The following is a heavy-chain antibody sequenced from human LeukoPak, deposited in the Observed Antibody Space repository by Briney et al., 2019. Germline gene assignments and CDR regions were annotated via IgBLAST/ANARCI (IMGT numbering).Heavy chain of an antibody. CDR3: ARARREGSGYYSLLFDY. J-gene: IGHJ4*02. CDR1: GGSISSYY. Sequence: SETLSLTCTVSGGSISSYYWSWIRQPAGKGLEWIGRIYTSGSITYNPSLKSRVSMPVDTSKNQFSLKLSSVTAEDTAVYYCARARREGSGYYSLLFDYWGQGTLVTVSS. V-gene: IGHV4-4*07. CDR2: IYTSGSI. D-gene: IGHD3-22*01.